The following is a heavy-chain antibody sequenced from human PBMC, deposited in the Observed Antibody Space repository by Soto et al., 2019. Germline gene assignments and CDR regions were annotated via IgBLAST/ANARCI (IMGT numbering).Heavy chain of an antibody. V-gene: IGHV3-23*01. CDR3: AKDYGMDV. CDR2: ISASGGST. Sequence: EVQLLESGGGLVQPGGSLRLSCAASGFTFNSYAMSWVRQAPGKGLEWVSAISASGGSTYYADSVKGRFTISRDNSKNPLYLQMNSLGAEDTAVYYCAKDYGMDVWGQGTTVTVSS. J-gene: IGHJ6*02. CDR1: GFTFNSYA.